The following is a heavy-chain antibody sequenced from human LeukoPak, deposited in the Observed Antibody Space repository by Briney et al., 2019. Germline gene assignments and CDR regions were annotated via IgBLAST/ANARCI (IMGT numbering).Heavy chain of an antibody. V-gene: IGHV4-39*01. Sequence: SETLSLTCTVSGGSISSSSYYWGWIRQPPGKGLEWIGSIYYSGSTYYNPSLKSRVTISVDTSKNQFSLKLSSVTAADTAVYYCARRAAAGSPRSWGRTSDYWGQGTLVTVS. D-gene: IGHD6-13*01. J-gene: IGHJ4*02. CDR1: GGSISSSSYY. CDR2: IYYSGST. CDR3: ARRAAAGSPRSWGRTSDY.